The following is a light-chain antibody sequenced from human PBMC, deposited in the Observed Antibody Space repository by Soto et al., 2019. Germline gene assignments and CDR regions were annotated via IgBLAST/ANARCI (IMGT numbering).Light chain of an antibody. Sequence: EIVMTQSPATLSVSPGERATLSCRASQSVGSNLAWYQQKPGQAPRLLIYGPSTRSTGIPARFSGSESGTEFSLTISCLQSEDVASYFCQQYNNWPPHRTFGQGTKVEIK. J-gene: IGKJ1*01. CDR1: QSVGSN. CDR3: QQYNNWPPHRT. V-gene: IGKV3-15*01. CDR2: GPS.